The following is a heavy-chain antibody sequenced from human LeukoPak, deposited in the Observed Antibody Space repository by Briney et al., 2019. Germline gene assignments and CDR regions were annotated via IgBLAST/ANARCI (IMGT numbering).Heavy chain of an antibody. V-gene: IGHV3-15*01. CDR3: TSDLHGGYSNYFDD. CDR1: GFTFTNAW. Sequence: PGGSLRLPCAASGFTFTNAWMSWVRQAPGKGLEWVGRIKSRVSGGTTDYASPVKGRFTISRDDSKNTLHLQMDSLRTEDTAVYYCTSDLHGGYSNYFDDWGQGTLVTVSS. CDR2: IKSRVSGGTT. D-gene: IGHD4-23*01. J-gene: IGHJ4*02.